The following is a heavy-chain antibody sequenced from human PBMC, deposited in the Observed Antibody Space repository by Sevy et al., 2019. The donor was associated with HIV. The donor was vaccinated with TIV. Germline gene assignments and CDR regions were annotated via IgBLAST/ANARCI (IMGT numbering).Heavy chain of an antibody. CDR1: GFTFSYYG. V-gene: IGHV3-30*02. D-gene: IGHD5-12*01. Sequence: GGSLRLSCAVSGFTFSYYGMHWVRQAPGKGLEWVAFIRYDGSNKYYVDSVKGRFTISRDNSKNTLYLQMNSLRAEDTAVYYCATSEGRWLQLRGDYFDYWGQGTLVTVSS. CDR3: ATSEGRWLQLRGDYFDY. CDR2: IRYDGSNK. J-gene: IGHJ4*02.